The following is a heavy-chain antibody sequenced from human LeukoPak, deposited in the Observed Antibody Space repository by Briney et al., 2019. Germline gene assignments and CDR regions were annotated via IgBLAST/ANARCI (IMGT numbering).Heavy chain of an antibody. V-gene: IGHV3-23*01. J-gene: IGHJ4*02. CDR1: GFTFSNYA. Sequence: GGSLRLSCAASGFTFSNYAMSWVRQAPGKGLEWVSVISGSGGSTFNADSVKGRFTISRDNSKNTLYLQMNSLRAEDTAVYYCATDDYYDSSGYYRLYYFDYWGQGTLVTVSS. CDR3: ATDDYYDSSGYYRLYYFDY. D-gene: IGHD3-22*01. CDR2: ISGSGGST.